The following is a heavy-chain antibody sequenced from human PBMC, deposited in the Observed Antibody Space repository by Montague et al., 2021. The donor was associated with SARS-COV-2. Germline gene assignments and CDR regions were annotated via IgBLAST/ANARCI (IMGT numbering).Heavy chain of an antibody. CDR3: ARDLFWVTDSGTQQRRDY. V-gene: IGHV3-33*01. D-gene: IGHD6-13*01. J-gene: IGHJ4*02. Sequence: SLRLSCAASGFAFSSYGMHWVRQAPGKGLEWVAVIWYDGSNKYYADSVKGRFTISRDNSKNTLYLQMNSLRAEDTAVYYSARDLFWVTDSGTQQRRDYWGQGTLVTVSS. CDR1: GFAFSSYG. CDR2: IWYDGSNK.